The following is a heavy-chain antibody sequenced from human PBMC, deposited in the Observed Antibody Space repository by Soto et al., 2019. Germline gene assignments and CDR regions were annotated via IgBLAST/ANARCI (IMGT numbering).Heavy chain of an antibody. CDR2: IFYSGST. CDR1: GGSISSTGYF. CDR3: AREAGSGDYFDY. D-gene: IGHD1-26*01. Sequence: QVQLQESGPGLVKPSQTLSLTCTVSGGSISSTGYFWTWIRQHPGKGLEWFGYIFYSGSTFHNPSLKSRVTISVDTSKTQFSLELSSVTAADTAVYYCAREAGSGDYFDYWGQGTLVTVSS. V-gene: IGHV4-31*03. J-gene: IGHJ4*02.